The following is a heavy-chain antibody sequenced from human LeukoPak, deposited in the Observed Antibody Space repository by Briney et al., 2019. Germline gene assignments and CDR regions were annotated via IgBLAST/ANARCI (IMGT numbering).Heavy chain of an antibody. CDR1: GFTFSNAW. Sequence: GGSLRLSCAASGFTFSNAWMSWVRQAPGKGLEWVGRTKSKTDGGTTDYAAPVKGRFTISRDDSKNTLYLQMNSLKTEDTAVYYCTTGYDFWRMNYYYYYMDVWGKGTTVTVSS. CDR3: TTGYDFWRMNYYYYYMDV. D-gene: IGHD3-3*01. J-gene: IGHJ6*03. CDR2: TKSKTDGGTT. V-gene: IGHV3-15*01.